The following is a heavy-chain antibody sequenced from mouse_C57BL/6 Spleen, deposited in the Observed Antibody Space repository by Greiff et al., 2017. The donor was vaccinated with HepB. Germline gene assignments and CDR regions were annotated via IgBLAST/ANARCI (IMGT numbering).Heavy chain of an antibody. CDR1: GYTFTSYW. D-gene: IGHD2-5*01. CDR2: IHPSDSDT. CDR3: AIPFYSNYGFAY. V-gene: IGHV1-74*01. J-gene: IGHJ3*01. Sequence: QVHVKQPGAELVKPGASVKVSCKASGYTFTSYWMHWVKQRPGQGLEWIGRIHPSDSDTNYNQKFKGKATLTVDKSSSTAYMQLSSLTSEDSAVYYCAIPFYSNYGFAYWGQGTLVTVSA.